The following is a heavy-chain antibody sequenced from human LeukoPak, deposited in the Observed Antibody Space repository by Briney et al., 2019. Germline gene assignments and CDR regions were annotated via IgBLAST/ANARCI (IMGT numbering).Heavy chain of an antibody. CDR1: GYTFTTFY. CDR3: ARGGYGEVFDY. V-gene: IGHV1-2*02. D-gene: IGHD4-17*01. CDR2: INPKSGGT. J-gene: IGHJ4*02. Sequence: ASVKVSCKASGYTFTTFYIHGGRQAPGQGREWVGWINPKSGGTKYSQRFQGSVTMTRDTTTTTVYMEVNRLTFDDTAVYYCARGGYGEVFDYWGQGILVTVSS.